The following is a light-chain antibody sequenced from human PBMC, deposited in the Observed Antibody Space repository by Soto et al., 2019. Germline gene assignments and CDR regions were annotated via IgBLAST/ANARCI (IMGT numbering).Light chain of an antibody. V-gene: IGKV1-5*01. CDR3: KQYHRSSIT. CDR1: QSISRW. Sequence: DIHMSPYPSTLSASVGERVTSSCRASQSISRWLAWYQQKPGKATKFLIYDDYSLESGVTSRFSGSGSGTEFTLTVSSLQPDDFATYYCKQYHRSSITFGQGTRLEIK. CDR2: DDY. J-gene: IGKJ5*01.